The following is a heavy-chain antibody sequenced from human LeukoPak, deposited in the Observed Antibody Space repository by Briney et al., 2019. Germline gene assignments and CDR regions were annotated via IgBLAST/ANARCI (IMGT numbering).Heavy chain of an antibody. D-gene: IGHD2-8*01. CDR1: GDSTSSDF. CDR3: ARFVPPPGVLDV. CDR2: IYFTGST. J-gene: IGHJ3*01. V-gene: IGHV4-4*07. Sequence: SETLSLTCTVSGDSTSSDFWSWIRQPAGKGLEWIGHIYFTGSTNYNPSLKSRVTMALDASRNQLSLRLSSVTAADTAVYYCARFVPPPGVLDVWGRGTMVTVSS.